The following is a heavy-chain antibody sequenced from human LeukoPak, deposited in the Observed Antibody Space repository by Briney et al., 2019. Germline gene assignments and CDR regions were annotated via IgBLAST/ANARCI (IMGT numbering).Heavy chain of an antibody. V-gene: IGHV1-2*06. D-gene: IGHD2-15*01. CDR3: ARGYCSGGSCYSVENWFDP. CDR2: MNPKSGGT. Sequence: ASVKVSCKAAGYTLPGYYMFGVRRAPGQGLEWMGRMNPKSGGTNYAQKFQGRVTMTRDTSISTAYMELSRLRSDDTAVYYCARGYCSGGSCYSVENWFDPWGQGTLVTVSS. J-gene: IGHJ5*02. CDR1: GYTLPGYY.